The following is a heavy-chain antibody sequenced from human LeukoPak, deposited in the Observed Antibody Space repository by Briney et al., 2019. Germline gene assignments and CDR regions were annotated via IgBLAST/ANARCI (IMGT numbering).Heavy chain of an antibody. Sequence: GGSLRLSCAASGFIFSNAWMSWVRQAPGKGLEWVGRIKSKTYGGTTDYAAPVKGRFTISRDDPKNTLYLQMNSLKTEDTAVYYCSTDQCGPLSDWGQGTLVTVSS. V-gene: IGHV3-15*01. D-gene: IGHD2-21*01. CDR1: GFIFSNAW. J-gene: IGHJ4*02. CDR3: STDQCGPLSD. CDR2: IKSKTYGGTT.